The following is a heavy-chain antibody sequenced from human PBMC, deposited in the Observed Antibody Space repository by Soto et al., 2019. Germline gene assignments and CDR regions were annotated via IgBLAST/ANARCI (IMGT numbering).Heavy chain of an antibody. CDR3: ARHPRQGGAGTTGYGTYYGMDV. V-gene: IGHV4-39*01. CDR2: IYYSGST. D-gene: IGHD1-7*01. CDR1: GGSISSSSYY. Sequence: QLQLQESGPGLVKPSETLSLTCTVSGGSISSSSYYWGWIRQPPGKGLEWIGSIYYSGSTYYNPSLKSRVTISVDTSKNQFSLKLSSVTAADTAVYYCARHPRQGGAGTTGYGTYYGMDVWGQGTTVTVSS. J-gene: IGHJ6*02.